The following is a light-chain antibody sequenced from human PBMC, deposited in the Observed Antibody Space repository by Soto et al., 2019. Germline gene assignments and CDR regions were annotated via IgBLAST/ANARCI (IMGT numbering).Light chain of an antibody. CDR1: QSVSSSY. V-gene: IGKV3-20*01. CDR3: QQYGSSPLVT. J-gene: IGKJ5*01. CDR2: GAS. Sequence: EIVLTQSPGTLSLSPGERATLSCRASQSVSSSYLAWYQQKPGQAPRLLIHGASSRATGIPDRFSGSGSGTDFTLTISRLEPEDFAVYYCQQYGSSPLVTFGQGTRLEMK.